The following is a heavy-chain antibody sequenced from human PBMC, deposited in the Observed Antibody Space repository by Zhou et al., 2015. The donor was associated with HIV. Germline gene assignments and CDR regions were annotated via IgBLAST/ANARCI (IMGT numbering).Heavy chain of an antibody. Sequence: QVQLVQSGAEVKKPGSSVKVSCKASGGTFSSYAISWVRQAPGQGLEWMGGIIPIFGTANYAQKFQGRVTITADESTSTAYMELSSLRSEDTAVYYCARALDYYGSGSYLTTPSYYMDVWGKGTTVTVSS. J-gene: IGHJ6*03. CDR1: GGTFSSYA. CDR2: IIPIFGTA. V-gene: IGHV1-69*01. CDR3: ARALDYYGSGSYLTTPSYYMDV. D-gene: IGHD3-10*01.